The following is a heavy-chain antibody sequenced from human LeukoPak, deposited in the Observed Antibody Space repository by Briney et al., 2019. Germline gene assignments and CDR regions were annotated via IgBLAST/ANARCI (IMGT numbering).Heavy chain of an antibody. D-gene: IGHD6-6*01. J-gene: IGHJ6*03. CDR1: GYTFTSYG. CDR3: ARGPMELVAVSHYYYYMDV. Sequence: ASVKVSCKASGYTFTSYGISWVRQAPGQGLEWMGWINPNSGGTNYAQKFQGRVIMTRDTSISTAYMELSRLRSDDTAVYYCARGPMELVAVSHYYYYMDVWGKGTTVTVSS. CDR2: INPNSGGT. V-gene: IGHV1-2*02.